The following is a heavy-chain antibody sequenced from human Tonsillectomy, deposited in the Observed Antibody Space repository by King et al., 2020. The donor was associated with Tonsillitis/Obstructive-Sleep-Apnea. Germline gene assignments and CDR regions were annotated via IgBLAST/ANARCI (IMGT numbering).Heavy chain of an antibody. Sequence: LQLQESGPGLVKPSGTLSLTCAVSGGSISSSNWWSWVRQPPGKGLEWIGEIYHSGSTNSNPSLKSRVTISVDKSKNQFSLKLSSVTAADTAVYYCARRFPRGYCSSTSCYGDFDYWGQGTLVTVSS. D-gene: IGHD2-2*01. CDR2: IYHSGST. CDR1: GGSISSSNW. J-gene: IGHJ4*02. V-gene: IGHV4-4*02. CDR3: ARRFPRGYCSSTSCYGDFDY.